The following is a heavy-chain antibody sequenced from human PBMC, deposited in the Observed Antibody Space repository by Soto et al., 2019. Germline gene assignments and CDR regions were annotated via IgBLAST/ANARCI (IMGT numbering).Heavy chain of an antibody. CDR2: ISSSGSTI. J-gene: IGHJ4*02. CDR3: ARYYYDSSGYYYVFDY. V-gene: IGHV3-48*03. D-gene: IGHD3-22*01. Sequence: PGGSLRLSCAASGFTFSSYEMNWVRQAPGKGLEWVSYISSSGSTIYCADSVKGRFTISRDNAKNSLYLQMNSLRAEDTAVYYCARYYYDSSGYYYVFDYWGQGTLVTVSS. CDR1: GFTFSSYE.